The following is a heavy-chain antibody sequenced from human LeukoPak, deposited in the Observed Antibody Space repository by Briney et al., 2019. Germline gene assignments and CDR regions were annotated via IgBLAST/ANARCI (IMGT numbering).Heavy chain of an antibody. Sequence: PGGSLRLSCAASGFTFSSYSMGWVRHAPGKGLGCVSYISSSSSTIYYADSVKGRFTISRDNAKNSLYLQMNSLRAEDTAVYYCARAHPGDYGDFQFDYWGQGTLVTVSS. CDR2: ISSSSSTI. D-gene: IGHD4-17*01. V-gene: IGHV3-48*01. CDR3: ARAHPGDYGDFQFDY. CDR1: GFTFSSYS. J-gene: IGHJ4*02.